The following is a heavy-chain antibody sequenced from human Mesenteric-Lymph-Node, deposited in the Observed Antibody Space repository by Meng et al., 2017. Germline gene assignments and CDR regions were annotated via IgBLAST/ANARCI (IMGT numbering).Heavy chain of an antibody. D-gene: IGHD1-7*01. Sequence: GESLKISCAASGFTFSSYGMHWVRQAPGKGLEWVAVIWYDGSNKYYADSVKGRFTISRDNSKNTLYLQMNSLRAEDTAVYYCARVRTTPRRRWLGLYGMDVWGQGTTVTVSS. V-gene: IGHV3-33*01. CDR1: GFTFSSYG. CDR2: IWYDGSNK. CDR3: ARVRTTPRRRWLGLYGMDV. J-gene: IGHJ6*02.